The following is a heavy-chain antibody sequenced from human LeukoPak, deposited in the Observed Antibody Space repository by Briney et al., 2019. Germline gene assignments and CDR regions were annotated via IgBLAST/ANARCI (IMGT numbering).Heavy chain of an antibody. Sequence: GGSLRLSCAASGFTLSSYSMNWVRQAPGKGLEWVSSISSSSSFIYYADSVKGRFTISRDNAKNSLYLQMNSLRAEDTAVYYCASGGSGSYYTLDYWGQGTLVTVSS. CDR1: GFTLSSYS. CDR2: ISSSSSFI. V-gene: IGHV3-21*01. D-gene: IGHD3-10*01. CDR3: ASGGSGSYYTLDY. J-gene: IGHJ4*02.